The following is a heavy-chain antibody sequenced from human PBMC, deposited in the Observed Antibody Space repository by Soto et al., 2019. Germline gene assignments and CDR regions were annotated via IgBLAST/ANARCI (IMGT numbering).Heavy chain of an antibody. CDR1: GGSISSYY. Sequence: SETLSLTCTVSGGSISSYYWSWIRQPPGKGLEWIGYIYYSGSTNYNPSLKSRVTISVDTSKTQFSLKLSSVTAADTAVYYCARDRGVTTVGWFDPWGQGTLVTVSS. D-gene: IGHD4-17*01. J-gene: IGHJ5*02. CDR2: IYYSGST. V-gene: IGHV4-59*01. CDR3: ARDRGVTTVGWFDP.